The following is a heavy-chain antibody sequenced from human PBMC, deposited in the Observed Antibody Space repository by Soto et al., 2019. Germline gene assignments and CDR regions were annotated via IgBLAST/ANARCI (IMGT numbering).Heavy chain of an antibody. CDR3: AKTGTDGSWFDP. CDR2: IDWDDDK. V-gene: IGHV2-70*11. Sequence: TLSLTCTVSGGSVISGSYYWSWIRQPPGKALEWLARIDWDDDKYYSTSLRTRLTISKDTSKNQVVLTMTNTDPVDTATYYCAKTGTDGSWFDPWGQGTLVTVSS. D-gene: IGHD1-1*01. CDR1: GGSVISGSYY. J-gene: IGHJ5*02.